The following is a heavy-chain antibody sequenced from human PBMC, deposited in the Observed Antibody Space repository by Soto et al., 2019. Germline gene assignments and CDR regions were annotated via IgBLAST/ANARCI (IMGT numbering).Heavy chain of an antibody. V-gene: IGHV3-23*01. Sequence: PGGSLRLSCEVSGFTFSIYAMSWVRQAPGRGLEWVSSISGSGGSTYHADSVNGRFTISRDNSKNTVFLQMNSLRAEDTAVYYCAKDSPYSASYKEDGFDIWGQGSLVTVSS. CDR1: GFTFSIYA. CDR3: AKDSPYSASYKEDGFDI. D-gene: IGHD1-26*01. CDR2: ISGSGGST. J-gene: IGHJ3*02.